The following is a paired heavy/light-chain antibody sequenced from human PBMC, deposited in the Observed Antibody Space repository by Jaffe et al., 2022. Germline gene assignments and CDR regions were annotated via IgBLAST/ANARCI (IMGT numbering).Heavy chain of an antibody. CDR3: AKSPYSSSSAYYYMDV. V-gene: IGHV3-23*01. CDR1: GFTFSSYA. D-gene: IGHD6-6*01. J-gene: IGHJ6*03. CDR2: ISGSGDST. Sequence: EVQLLESGGGLVQPGGSLRLSCAASGFTFSSYAMSWVRQAPGKGLEWVSAISGSGDSTYYADSVKGRFTLSRDNSKNTLYVQMNSLRDEDTAVYHCAKSPYSSSSAYYYMDVWGKGTRVTVSS.
Light chain of an antibody. V-gene: IGKV1-12*01. J-gene: IGKJ1*01. CDR1: QGISNW. CDR3: QQANSFPPT. Sequence: DIQMTQSPSSVSASVGDRVTITCRASQGISNWLAWYQQKPGKAPKLLISAASSLQSGVPSRFSGSGSGTDFTLTISSLQPEDFATYYCQQANSFPPTFGQGTKVEIK. CDR2: AAS.